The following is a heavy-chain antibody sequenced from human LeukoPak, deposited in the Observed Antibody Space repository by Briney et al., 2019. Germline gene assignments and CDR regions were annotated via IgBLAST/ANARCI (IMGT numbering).Heavy chain of an antibody. J-gene: IGHJ4*02. CDR3: ARGRVITMVRGVLVY. V-gene: IGHV3-48*01. CDR1: GFTFSSYS. CDR2: ISSSSSTI. D-gene: IGHD3-10*01. Sequence: GGSLRLSCAASGFTFSSYSMNWVRQAPGKGLEWVSYISSSSSTIYYADSVKGRFTIYRDNAKNSLYLQMNSLRAEDTAVYYCARGRVITMVRGVLVYWGQGTLVTVSS.